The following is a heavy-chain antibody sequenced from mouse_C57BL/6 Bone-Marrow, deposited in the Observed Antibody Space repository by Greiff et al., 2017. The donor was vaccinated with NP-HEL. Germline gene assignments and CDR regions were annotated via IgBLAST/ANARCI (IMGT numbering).Heavy chain of an antibody. D-gene: IGHD2-1*01. V-gene: IGHV1-50*01. CDR3: AKMGLPDAWYFDV. J-gene: IGHJ1*03. Sequence: VQLQQPGAELVKPGASVKLSCKASGYTFTSYWMQWVKQRPGQGLEWIGEIDPSDSYTNYNQKFKGKATLTVDTSSSTAYMQLSSLTSEDSAVYYCAKMGLPDAWYFDVWGTGTTVTVSS. CDR1: GYTFTSYW. CDR2: IDPSDSYT.